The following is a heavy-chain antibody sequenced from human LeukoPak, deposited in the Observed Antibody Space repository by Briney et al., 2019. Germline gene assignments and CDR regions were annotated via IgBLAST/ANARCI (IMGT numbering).Heavy chain of an antibody. D-gene: IGHD4-23*01. Sequence: GASVKVSCKASGGTFSSYAISWVRQAPGQGLEWMGRIIPIFGIANYAQKFQSRVTITADKSTSTAYMELSSLRSEDTAVYYCARDKPRRTSVVTHGGEAWGQGTMVTVSS. J-gene: IGHJ3*01. CDR2: IIPIFGIA. CDR1: GGTFSSYA. V-gene: IGHV1-69*04. CDR3: ARDKPRRTSVVTHGGEA.